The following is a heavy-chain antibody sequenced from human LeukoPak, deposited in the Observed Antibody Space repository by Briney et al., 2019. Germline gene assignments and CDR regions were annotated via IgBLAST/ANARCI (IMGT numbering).Heavy chain of an antibody. V-gene: IGHV1-18*01. J-gene: IGHJ4*02. CDR2: ITAYNGNT. Sequence: WASVKLSCKASGGTFSSYAISWVRQAPGQGLEYMASITAYNGNTNYAHKLQGRVTMTTDTSTSTAYMELRSLRPDDTAVYYCAAPGIAVAGRNSHFDYWGEGTLVTVSS. D-gene: IGHD6-19*01. CDR3: AAPGIAVAGRNSHFDY. CDR1: GGTFSSYA.